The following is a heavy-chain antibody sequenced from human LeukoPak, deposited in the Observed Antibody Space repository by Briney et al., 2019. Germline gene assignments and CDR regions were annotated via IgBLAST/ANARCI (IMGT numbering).Heavy chain of an antibody. V-gene: IGHV3-30-3*02. CDR3: AKSRHTGYVYFDY. CDR2: ILYDGTNK. CDR1: GFAFSSYA. Sequence: GGSLRLSCAASGFAFSSYAMHWVRQTPGKGLEWVAVILYDGTNKYYADSVKGRFTISRDNSKHTLSLQMNSLRAEDTALYYCAKSRHTGYVYFDYWGQGTLVTVSS. D-gene: IGHD5-12*01. J-gene: IGHJ4*02.